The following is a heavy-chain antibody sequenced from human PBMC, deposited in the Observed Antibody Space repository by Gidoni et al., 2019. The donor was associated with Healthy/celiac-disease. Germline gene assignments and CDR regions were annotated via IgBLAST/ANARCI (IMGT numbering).Heavy chain of an antibody. D-gene: IGHD4-17*01. J-gene: IGHJ6*02. CDR1: GFTFSSYG. Sequence: QVQLVESGGGVVQPGRSLRLSCAASGFTFSSYGMHWVRQAPGKGLEWVAVISYDGSNKYYADSVKGRFTISRDNSKNTLYLQMNSLRAEDTAVYYCAKDYGDYPGYYYYGMDVWGQGTTVTVSS. CDR2: ISYDGSNK. V-gene: IGHV3-30*18. CDR3: AKDYGDYPGYYYYGMDV.